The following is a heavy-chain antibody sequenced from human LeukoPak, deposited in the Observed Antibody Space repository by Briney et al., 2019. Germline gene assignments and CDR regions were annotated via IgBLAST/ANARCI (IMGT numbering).Heavy chain of an antibody. V-gene: IGHV3-11*06. CDR1: GFALSDYY. Sequence: GGSLRLSCAASGFALSDYYMSWIRQAPGKGLEWVSYICSCGIYTNYADSVKGRFTISRDNAKNSLYLQMNSLRAEDTAVYYCARDREYCFDYWGQGTLVTVSS. CDR3: ARDREYCFDY. CDR2: ICSCGIYT. J-gene: IGHJ4*02.